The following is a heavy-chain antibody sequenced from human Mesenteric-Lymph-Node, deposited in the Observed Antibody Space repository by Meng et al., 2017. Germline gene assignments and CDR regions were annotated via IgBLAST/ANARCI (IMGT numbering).Heavy chain of an antibody. Sequence: QVARQQWGAGLFKPLENLSLPWAVYGGSFSGYIWSWLRQPPGEGLEWIGEIDHRGITNYNPSLKSRVTISVDTSNYQFSLKLSSVTAADTAVYYCARGLTVRGIIIPKYYFDSWDQGALVTVSS. CDR1: GGSFSGYI. V-gene: IGHV4-34*01. D-gene: IGHD3-10*01. CDR2: IDHRGIT. J-gene: IGHJ4*02. CDR3: ARGLTVRGIIIPKYYFDS.